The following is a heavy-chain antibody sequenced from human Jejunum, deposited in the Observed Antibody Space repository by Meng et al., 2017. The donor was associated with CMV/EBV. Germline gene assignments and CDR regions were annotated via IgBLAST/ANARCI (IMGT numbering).Heavy chain of an antibody. CDR1: GYTFTTYG. Sequence: VQMVQSGAEVKKPGASVKVSCKTSGYTFTTYGITWVRQAPGQGLEWMGWINAYNGDTNYAQTLQGRVTMTTDTSTSTAYMELRSLRSDDTAVYYCARGRRNEPLFDYWGQGTLVTVSS. V-gene: IGHV1-18*01. J-gene: IGHJ4*02. CDR3: ARGRRNEPLFDY. CDR2: INAYNGDT. D-gene: IGHD1-14*01.